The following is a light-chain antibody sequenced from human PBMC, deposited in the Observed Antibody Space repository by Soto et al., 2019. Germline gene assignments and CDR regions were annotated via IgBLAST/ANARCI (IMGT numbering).Light chain of an antibody. V-gene: IGKV1-33*01. Sequence: DIQMTQSPSSLSASVGDRVTITCQASQDINKNLIWYQQKPGKAPKLLIYDASDLETGVPSRFSGSGSGTGFTFTISSLRPEDVATYYCQQYESLPLTLGQGTRLEIK. J-gene: IGKJ5*01. CDR1: QDINKN. CDR3: QQYESLPLT. CDR2: DAS.